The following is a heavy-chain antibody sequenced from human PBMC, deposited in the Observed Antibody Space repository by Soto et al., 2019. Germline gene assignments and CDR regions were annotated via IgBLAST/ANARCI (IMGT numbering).Heavy chain of an antibody. CDR2: ISGSGGST. Sequence: EVQLLESGGGLVQPGGSLRLSCAASGFTFSSYAMSWVRQAPGKGLEWVSAISGSGGSTYYADSVKGRFTISRDNSKNTLYLQMNSLRAEVTAVYYCAKDQGYSSSWYRPGVGPGDYWGQGTLVTVSS. D-gene: IGHD6-13*01. V-gene: IGHV3-23*01. CDR3: AKDQGYSSSWYRPGVGPGDY. CDR1: GFTFSSYA. J-gene: IGHJ4*02.